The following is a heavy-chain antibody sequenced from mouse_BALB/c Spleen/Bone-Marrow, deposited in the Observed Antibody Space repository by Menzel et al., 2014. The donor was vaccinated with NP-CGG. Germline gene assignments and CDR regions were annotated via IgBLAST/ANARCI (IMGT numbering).Heavy chain of an antibody. CDR3: ARERNWDSFAY. CDR2: INPSSGYT. J-gene: IGHJ3*01. Sequence: VQLVESGAELARPGASVKMSCKASGYTFTSYTMHWVKQRPGQGLEWIGYINPSSGYTNYNQKFKDKATLTADKSSSTAYMQLSSLTSEDSAVYYCARERNWDSFAYWGQGTQVTVSA. CDR1: GYTFTSYT. V-gene: IGHV1-4*01. D-gene: IGHD4-1*01.